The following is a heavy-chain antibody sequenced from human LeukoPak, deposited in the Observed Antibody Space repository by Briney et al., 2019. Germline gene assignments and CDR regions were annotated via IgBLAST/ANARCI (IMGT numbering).Heavy chain of an antibody. Sequence: PGGSLRLSCAASGFTFDDYAMHWVRQAPGKGLEWVSLIGGDGGSTYYADSLKGRFTISRDNSKNSLYLQMNSPRTEDTALYYCAKDIGWFGEFDYWGQGALVTVSS. CDR2: IGGDGGST. V-gene: IGHV3-43*02. CDR1: GFTFDDYA. D-gene: IGHD3-10*01. CDR3: AKDIGWFGEFDY. J-gene: IGHJ4*02.